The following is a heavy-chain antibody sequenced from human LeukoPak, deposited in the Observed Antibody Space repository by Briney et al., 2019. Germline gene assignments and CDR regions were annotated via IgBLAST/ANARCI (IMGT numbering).Heavy chain of an antibody. CDR3: ARDLSPSTVVTQSDAFDV. CDR1: GDSVSSNSAA. Sequence: SQTLSLTCAISGDSVSSNSAAWNWIRQSPSRGLEWLGRTYYRSKWYNDYAVSVKSRITINPDTSKNQFSLQLNSVTPEDTAVYYCARDLSPSTVVTQSDAFDVWGQGTMVTVSS. J-gene: IGHJ3*01. V-gene: IGHV6-1*01. CDR2: TYYRSKWYN. D-gene: IGHD4-23*01.